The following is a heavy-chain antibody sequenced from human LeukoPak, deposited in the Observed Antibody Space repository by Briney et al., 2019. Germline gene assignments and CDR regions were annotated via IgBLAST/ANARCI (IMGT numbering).Heavy chain of an antibody. J-gene: IGHJ4*02. D-gene: IGHD2-15*01. CDR2: VYSGGST. Sequence: GGSLRLSCAASGFTVSSNYMSWVRQAPGKGLEWVLVVYSGGSTYSADSVKGRFTISRDNSKNTLYLQMNSLRAEDTAVYYCARDRYCSGGSCTLGYWGQGTLVTVSS. V-gene: IGHV3-53*01. CDR1: GFTVSSNY. CDR3: ARDRYCSGGSCTLGY.